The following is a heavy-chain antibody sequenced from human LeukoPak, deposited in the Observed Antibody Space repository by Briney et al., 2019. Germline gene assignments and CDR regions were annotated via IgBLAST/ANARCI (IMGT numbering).Heavy chain of an antibody. CDR3: AREANYYGSGGLLDV. Sequence: GGSLRLSCAASGLTVSSTYMSWVRQAPGKGLEWASVIYSGYNTDYADSVKGRFTISRHNSKNTLYLQMNSLRVEDTAIYYCAREANYYGSGGLLDVWGQGTTVTVSS. CDR1: GLTVSSTY. J-gene: IGHJ6*02. V-gene: IGHV3-53*04. CDR2: IYSGYNT. D-gene: IGHD3-10*01.